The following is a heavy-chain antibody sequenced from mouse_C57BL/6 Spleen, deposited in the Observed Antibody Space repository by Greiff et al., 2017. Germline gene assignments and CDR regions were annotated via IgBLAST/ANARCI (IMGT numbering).Heavy chain of an antibody. J-gene: IGHJ2*01. D-gene: IGHD1-1*01. CDR2: IDPEDGET. V-gene: IGHV14-2*01. Sequence: VQLQQSGAELVKPGASVKLSCTASGFNIKDYYMHWVKQRTEQGLEWIGRIDPEDGETKSAPKFQGKATIPADTSSNTAYLQLSSLTSEDTAVYYCTTYLLLRNYFDYWGQGTTLTVSS. CDR1: GFNIKDYY. CDR3: TTYLLLRNYFDY.